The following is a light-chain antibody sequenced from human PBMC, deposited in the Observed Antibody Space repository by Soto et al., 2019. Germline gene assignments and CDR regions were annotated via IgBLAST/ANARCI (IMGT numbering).Light chain of an antibody. CDR3: QQYNKWPRT. CDR1: QSVSSN. CDR2: GAS. J-gene: IGKJ1*01. Sequence: EIVMTQSPATLSVSPGERGTLSCRASQSVSSNLAWYQQKPGQAPRLLMYGASTRATGIPARFSGSGSGTEFTLTISSLQSEDLAVYYCQQYNKWPRTFGQGTKVEIK. V-gene: IGKV3-15*01.